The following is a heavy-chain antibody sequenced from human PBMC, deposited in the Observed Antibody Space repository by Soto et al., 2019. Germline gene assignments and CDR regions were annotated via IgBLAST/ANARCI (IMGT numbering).Heavy chain of an antibody. CDR1: GFTFSSYG. CDR3: AKDGIVVVPAATYFDY. V-gene: IGHV3-30*18. D-gene: IGHD2-2*01. CDR2: ISYDGSNK. Sequence: QVQLVESGGGVVQPGRSLRLSCAASGFTFSSYGMHWVRQAPGKGLEWVAVISYDGSNKYYADSVKGRFTISRDNSKNTLYLQMNSLRAEDTAVYYCAKDGIVVVPAATYFDYWGQGTLVTVSS. J-gene: IGHJ4*02.